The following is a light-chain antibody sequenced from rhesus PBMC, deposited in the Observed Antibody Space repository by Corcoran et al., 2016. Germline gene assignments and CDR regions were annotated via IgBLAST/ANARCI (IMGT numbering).Light chain of an antibody. J-gene: IGKJ2*01. CDR2: DAS. CDR3: QQYNNWYS. CDR1: QSVGSN. V-gene: IGKV3-42*02. Sequence: ETVVTQSPATLSFSPGERATLSCRASQSVGSNLAWYQQKPGQAPKLLIYDASSRPTGIPDRFRGSGSGTEFTLTISSLEPEDVGVYYFQQYNNWYSFGQGTKVEIK.